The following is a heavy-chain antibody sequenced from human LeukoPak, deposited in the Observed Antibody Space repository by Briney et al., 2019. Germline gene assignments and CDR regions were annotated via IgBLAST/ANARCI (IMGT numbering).Heavy chain of an antibody. D-gene: IGHD6-13*01. CDR3: ARAGGASSPWAF. J-gene: IGHJ4*02. Sequence: GGSVRLSCAASGSTFSSYWMSWVRQAPGKGLEWVANIRQDRSEKYYVDSVKGRFTISRDNAKNSLYLQVNSLRAEDTAVYYCARAGGASSPWAFWGQGTLVTVSS. CDR2: IRQDRSEK. V-gene: IGHV3-7*01. CDR1: GSTFSSYW.